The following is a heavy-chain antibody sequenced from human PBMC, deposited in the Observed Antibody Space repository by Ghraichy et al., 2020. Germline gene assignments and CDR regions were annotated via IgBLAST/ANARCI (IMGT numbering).Heavy chain of an antibody. CDR2: IVQDGSEK. V-gene: IGHV3-7*03. J-gene: IGHJ4*02. Sequence: GGSLRLSCEASGFPLSRHWMSWVRQAPGKGLEWVANIVQDGSEKVYVDSTKGRFTISRDNAKNSLYLQMNSLRAEDTAVYYCARVGDDTHDSFFDYWGQGALVTVSS. D-gene: IGHD3-16*01. CDR1: GFPLSRHW. CDR3: ARVGDDTHDSFFDY.